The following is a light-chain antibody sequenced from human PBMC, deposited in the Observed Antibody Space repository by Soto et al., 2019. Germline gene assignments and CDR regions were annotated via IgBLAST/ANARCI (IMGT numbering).Light chain of an antibody. CDR2: DAS. J-gene: IGKJ1*01. CDR1: QSISNW. Sequence: DIQMTQSPSMLSASVGDRVTIACRASQSISNWLAWYQQKPGKAPNLLIYDASSLESGVPSRFSGSRSGTEFTLTISSLQPDDFATYYCQHYKSYPWTFGQGTKVDIK. V-gene: IGKV1-5*01. CDR3: QHYKSYPWT.